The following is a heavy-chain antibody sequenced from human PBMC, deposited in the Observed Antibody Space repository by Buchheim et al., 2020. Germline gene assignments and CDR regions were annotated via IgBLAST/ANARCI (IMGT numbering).Heavy chain of an antibody. J-gene: IGHJ4*01. D-gene: IGHD2-21*02. CDR2: AFYSGST. V-gene: IGHV4-61*01. Sequence: VQLQESGPGLVKPSETLSLTCSVFGDSVSSGTFYWSWIRRPPGKGLEWIGYAFYSGSTNYNPSLKNRVSISLQSSKTQFSLRLNSVTAADTAVYYCARRRRCGGDCYSIDYWGHGT. CDR1: GDSVSSGTFY. CDR3: ARRRRCGGDCYSIDY.